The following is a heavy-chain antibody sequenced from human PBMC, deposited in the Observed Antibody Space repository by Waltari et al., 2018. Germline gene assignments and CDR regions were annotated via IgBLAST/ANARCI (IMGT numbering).Heavy chain of an antibody. CDR1: GGPINTASYY. Sequence: QVPLQEPGPGLVKPWETLSLPCSVPGGPINTASYYWVWVRQPPEKGLEWIGNIFYTGSAIYNSSLRSRSIISIDTSKDHLYLTLTSLTAADTAVYYCARLGLYYSDSRSGMDVWGRGTTVTVSS. J-gene: IGHJ6*02. D-gene: IGHD3-10*01. CDR2: IFYTGSA. V-gene: IGHV4-39*02. CDR3: ARLGLYYSDSRSGMDV.